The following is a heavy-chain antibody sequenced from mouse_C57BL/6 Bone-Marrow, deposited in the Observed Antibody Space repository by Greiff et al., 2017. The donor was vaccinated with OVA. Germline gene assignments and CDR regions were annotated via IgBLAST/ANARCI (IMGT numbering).Heavy chain of an antibody. CDR3: ARDGSSPAWFAY. Sequence: VQLQQSGAELVRPGTSVKVSCKASGYAFTNYLIEWVKQRPGQGLEWIGVINPGSGGTNYNEKFKGKATLTADKSSSTAYMQLSSLTSEDSAVYFGARDGSSPAWFAYWGQGTLVTVSA. CDR1: GYAFTNYL. CDR2: INPGSGGT. V-gene: IGHV1-54*01. D-gene: IGHD1-1*01. J-gene: IGHJ3*01.